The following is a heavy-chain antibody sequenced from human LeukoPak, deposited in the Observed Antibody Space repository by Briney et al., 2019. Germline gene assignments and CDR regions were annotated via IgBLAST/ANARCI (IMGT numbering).Heavy chain of an antibody. Sequence: GGSLRLSCAASGFTFSSHGMNWVRQAPGKGLEWVSGIIGSGSRTYYADSVRGRFTTSRDNSKNTLFLQMESLRAEDTAICFCARSSRSDTGSYDCRGQGTLVTVSS. CDR3: ARSSRSDTGSYDC. V-gene: IGHV3-23*01. CDR2: IIGSGSRT. CDR1: GFTFSSHG. J-gene: IGHJ4*02. D-gene: IGHD3-10*01.